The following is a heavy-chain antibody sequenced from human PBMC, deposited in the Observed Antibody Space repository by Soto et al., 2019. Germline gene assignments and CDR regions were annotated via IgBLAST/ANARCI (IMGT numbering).Heavy chain of an antibody. CDR3: ARSNDYGDYYFDY. V-gene: IGHV3-33*01. D-gene: IGHD4-17*01. J-gene: IGHJ4*02. CDR1: GFTFGSYG. CDR2: IWYDGSNK. Sequence: PGGSLRLSCAASGFTFGSYGMHWVRQAPGKGLEWVAVIWYDGSNKYYADSVKGRFTISRDNSKNTLYLQMNSLRAEDTAVYYCARSNDYGDYYFDYWGQGTLVTVSS.